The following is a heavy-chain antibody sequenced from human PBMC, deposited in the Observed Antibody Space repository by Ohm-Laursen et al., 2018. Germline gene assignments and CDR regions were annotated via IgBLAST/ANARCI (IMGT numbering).Heavy chain of an antibody. CDR2: ISNSGNT. CDR3: ARDFHFWSGYKELNWFDP. J-gene: IGHJ5*02. V-gene: IGHV4-59*12. D-gene: IGHD3-3*02. Sequence: SQTLSLTCTVSGDSINSSYWSWIRQPPGKGLEWIGFISNSGNTNYNPSLESRVTMSLDTSKNQISLKLTSVTAADAAVYYCARDFHFWSGYKELNWFDPWGQGTQVTVSS. CDR1: GDSINSSY.